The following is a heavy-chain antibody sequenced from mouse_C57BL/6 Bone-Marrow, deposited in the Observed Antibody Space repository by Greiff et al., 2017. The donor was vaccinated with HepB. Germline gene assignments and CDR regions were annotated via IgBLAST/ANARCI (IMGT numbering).Heavy chain of an antibody. Sequence: DVHLVESGGDLVKPGGSLKLSCAASGFTFSSYGMSWVRQTPDKRLEWVATISSGGSYTYYPDSVKGRFTISRDNAKNTLYLQMSSLKSEDTAMYYCARWSLHYGSSFYWYFDVWGTGTTVTVSS. V-gene: IGHV5-6*01. CDR3: ARWSLHYGSSFYWYFDV. D-gene: IGHD1-1*01. CDR1: GFTFSSYG. J-gene: IGHJ1*03. CDR2: ISSGGSYT.